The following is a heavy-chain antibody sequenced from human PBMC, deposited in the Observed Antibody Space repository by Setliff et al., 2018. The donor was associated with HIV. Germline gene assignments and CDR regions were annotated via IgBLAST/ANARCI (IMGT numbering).Heavy chain of an antibody. V-gene: IGHV4-59*03. CDR1: GGSISSYY. Sequence: SETLSLTCTVSGGSISSYYWSVFRQPPGKGLEWIGYIYYSGSSNYNPSLKSRVTISVDTSNNQFSLKLSSVTAADTAVYYCAGGDLYGDYAFSYWGQGALVTVPQ. J-gene: IGHJ4*02. CDR2: IYYSGSS. CDR3: AGGDLYGDYAFSY. D-gene: IGHD4-17*01.